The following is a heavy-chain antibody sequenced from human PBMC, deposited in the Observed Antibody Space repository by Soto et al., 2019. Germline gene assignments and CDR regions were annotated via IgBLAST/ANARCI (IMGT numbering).Heavy chain of an antibody. CDR1: GYSLTSYG. CDR3: ARGSGYDFRSDDNDSFEI. J-gene: IGHJ3*02. V-gene: IGHV1-3*01. Sequence: QVQLVQSGAEVKKPGASVKVSCKASGYSLTSYGIQWVRQAPGQRLEWMGWINAGNGKTEQSQKFQGRLTITRDTSANTDYMELSSLRSEDRAVYYCARGSGYDFRSDDNDSFEIWGQGKKVTVSS. CDR2: INAGNGKT. D-gene: IGHD3-3*01.